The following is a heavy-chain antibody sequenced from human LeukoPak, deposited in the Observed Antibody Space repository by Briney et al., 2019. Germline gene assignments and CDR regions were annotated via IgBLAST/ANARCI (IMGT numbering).Heavy chain of an antibody. CDR1: GFTFSDYY. V-gene: IGHV3-11*01. Sequence: GGSLRLSCAASGFTFSDYYMTWIRQAPGTGLEWVSYISSSGTSIHYADSVKGRFTISRDNAKNSLYLQMNSLRAEDTAVYYCAKDPYSGSYFDYWGQGTLVTVSS. CDR3: AKDPYSGSYFDY. D-gene: IGHD1-26*01. CDR2: ISSSGTSI. J-gene: IGHJ4*02.